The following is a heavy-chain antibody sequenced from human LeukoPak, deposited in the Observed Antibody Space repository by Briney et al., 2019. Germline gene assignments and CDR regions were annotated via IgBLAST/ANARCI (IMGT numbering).Heavy chain of an antibody. V-gene: IGHV3-48*04. Sequence: TWESLRLSCAASGFAFSSYSMNWVRHAPQPGQDWVSYISISGSSTICTDSVKGRFNISRVNAKNSLYLQMNSLRAEDTAVYYCARGGWPNWFDRWGQGTLVTVYS. CDR3: ARGGWPNWFDR. D-gene: IGHD6-19*01. CDR1: GFAFSSYS. CDR2: ISISGSST. J-gene: IGHJ5*02.